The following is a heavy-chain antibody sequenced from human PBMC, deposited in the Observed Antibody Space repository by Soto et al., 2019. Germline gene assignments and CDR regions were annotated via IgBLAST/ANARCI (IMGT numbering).Heavy chain of an antibody. V-gene: IGHV4-4*02. CDR2: IYHSGST. Sequence: TLSLTCAVSGGSISSSNWWSWVRQPPGKGLEWIGEIYHSGSTNYNPSLKSRVTISVDKSKNQFSLRLSSVTAADTAVYYCARDSSSSYCSSTSCYTGGFFWSLSGNDAFDIWGQGTMVTVSS. CDR3: ARDSSSSYCSSTSCYTGGFFWSLSGNDAFDI. J-gene: IGHJ3*02. D-gene: IGHD2-2*02. CDR1: GGSISSSNW.